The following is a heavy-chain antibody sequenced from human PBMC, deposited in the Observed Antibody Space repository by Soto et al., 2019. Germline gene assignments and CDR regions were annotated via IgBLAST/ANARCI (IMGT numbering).Heavy chain of an antibody. CDR1: GGTFSSYA. V-gene: IGHV1-69*13. D-gene: IGHD2-2*01. J-gene: IGHJ6*02. Sequence: SVKVSCKASGGTFSSYAISWVRQAPGQGLEWMGGIIPIFGTANYAQKFQGRVTITADESTSTAYMELSSLRSEDTAVYYCAGDHCSSTSCYRKDYYYYGMDVWGQGTTVTVSS. CDR2: IIPIFGTA. CDR3: AGDHCSSTSCYRKDYYYYGMDV.